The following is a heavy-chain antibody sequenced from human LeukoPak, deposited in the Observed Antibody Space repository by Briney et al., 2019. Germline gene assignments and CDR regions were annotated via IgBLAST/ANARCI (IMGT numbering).Heavy chain of an antibody. Sequence: EASVKVSCKTSGYTFPIHGIAWVRQAAGQGLEWLGWINPYNGNTYYAQKVQGTVTMTTDTSATTAYMELRSLRSDDTAVYYCARGNYGALDFWGQGTMVTVSS. CDR2: INPYNGNT. CDR1: GYTFPIHG. CDR3: ARGNYGALDF. J-gene: IGHJ3*01. V-gene: IGHV1-18*01. D-gene: IGHD3-10*01.